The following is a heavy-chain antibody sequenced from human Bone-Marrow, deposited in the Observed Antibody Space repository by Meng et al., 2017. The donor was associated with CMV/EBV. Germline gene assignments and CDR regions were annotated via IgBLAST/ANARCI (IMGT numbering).Heavy chain of an antibody. CDR3: ARDIGGWEPLVSY. J-gene: IGHJ4*02. V-gene: IGHV3-30-3*01. CDR1: GFSFSAYA. D-gene: IGHD1-26*01. Sequence: GESLKISCAASGFSFSAYAFHWVRQAPGKGLEWLAVVSYDGYTKYYADSVKGRFTISRDNSKNTLYLQMNSLRAGDTAVYYCARDIGGWEPLVSYWGQGTRVTVSS. CDR2: VSYDGYTK.